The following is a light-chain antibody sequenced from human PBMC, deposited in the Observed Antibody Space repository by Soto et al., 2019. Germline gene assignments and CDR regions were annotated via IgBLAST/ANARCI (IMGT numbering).Light chain of an antibody. Sequence: QLVLTQSPSASASLGVSVKLTCTLSSGHSSYAIAWHQQQPEKGPRYLMKLNSDGSHSKGDGIPDRFSGSSSGAERYLTISRLQSEDEADYYCQTWGTGIMVFGGGTKLTVL. J-gene: IGLJ2*01. V-gene: IGLV4-69*01. CDR2: LNSDGSH. CDR1: SGHSSYA. CDR3: QTWGTGIMV.